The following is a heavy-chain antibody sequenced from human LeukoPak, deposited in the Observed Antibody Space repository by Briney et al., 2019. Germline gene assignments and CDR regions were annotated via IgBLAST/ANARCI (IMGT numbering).Heavy chain of an antibody. J-gene: IGHJ4*02. D-gene: IGHD4-11*01. CDR1: GGSFSGYH. CDR3: ARLSTVTTSFDY. V-gene: IGHV4-59*10. Sequence: PSETLSLTCAVYGGSFSGYHWSWIRQPAGKGLEWIGRIYTSGRTYYNPSLKSRVSMSVDTSKNQFSLKLSSVTAADTAVYYCARLSTVTTSFDYWGQGTLVTVSS. CDR2: IYTSGRT.